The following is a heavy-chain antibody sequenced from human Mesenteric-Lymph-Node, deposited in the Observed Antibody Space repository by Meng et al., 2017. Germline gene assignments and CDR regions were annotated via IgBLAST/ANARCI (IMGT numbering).Heavy chain of an antibody. CDR1: GFTFSSYA. CDR2: ISYDGSNK. D-gene: IGHD4-17*01. J-gene: IGHJ6*02. Sequence: GESLKISCAASGFTFSSYAMHWVRQAPGKGLEWVAVISYDGSNKYYADSVKGRFTISRDNSKNTLYLQMNSLRAEDTAVYYCARSDTVTNEYGGYYYYYGMDVWGQGTTVTVSS. V-gene: IGHV3-30*04. CDR3: ARSDTVTNEYGGYYYYYGMDV.